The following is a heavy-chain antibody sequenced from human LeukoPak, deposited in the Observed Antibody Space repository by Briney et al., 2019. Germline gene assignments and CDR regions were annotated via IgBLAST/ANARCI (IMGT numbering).Heavy chain of an antibody. D-gene: IGHD3-22*01. CDR2: ISSSSSYI. CDR3: ARDKAYYYDSSGYITYYYYGMDV. Sequence: GGSLRLSCAASGFTFSSYSMNWVRQAPGKGLEWVSSISSSSSYIYYADSVKGRSTISRDNAKNSLYLQMNSLRAEDTAVYYCARDKAYYYDSSGYITYYYYGMDVWGQGTTVTVSS. V-gene: IGHV3-21*01. J-gene: IGHJ6*02. CDR1: GFTFSSYS.